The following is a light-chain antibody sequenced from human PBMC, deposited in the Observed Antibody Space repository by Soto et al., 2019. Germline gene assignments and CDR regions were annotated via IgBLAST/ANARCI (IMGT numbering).Light chain of an antibody. CDR1: QSVGSTY. CDR2: GAS. Sequence: EIVLTQSPGTLSLSPGERATLSCRASQSVGSTYLAWYQRKPGQAPRLLIYGASSRATGIPDRFSGSGSGTDFTLTISRLEPEDFAVYYCQQYGSSPTFGEGTRLEIK. V-gene: IGKV3-20*01. CDR3: QQYGSSPT. J-gene: IGKJ5*01.